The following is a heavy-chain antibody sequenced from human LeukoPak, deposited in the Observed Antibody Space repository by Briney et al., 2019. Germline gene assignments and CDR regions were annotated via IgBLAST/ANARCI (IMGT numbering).Heavy chain of an antibody. J-gene: IGHJ4*02. D-gene: IGHD6-13*01. Sequence: GGSLRLSCVASGFTFSDYYMSWIRQAPGKGLEWVSYITPSGTATYYADSVKGRFTISRDNSKNSLYLQMNSLRPEDTAIYYCASDIVAPGLHFEYWGQGTLVTVSS. CDR2: ITPSGTAT. V-gene: IGHV3-11*01. CDR3: ASDIVAPGLHFEY. CDR1: GFTFSDYY.